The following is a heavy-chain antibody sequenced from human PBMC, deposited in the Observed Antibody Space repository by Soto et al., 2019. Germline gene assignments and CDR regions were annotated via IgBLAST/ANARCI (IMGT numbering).Heavy chain of an antibody. Sequence: GGSLRLSCAASGFTFSSYWMHWVRQAPGKGLVWVSRINSDGSSTSYADSVKGRFTISRDNAKNTLYLQMNSLRAEDTAVYYCARGGYCSNGVCYSRYYGMDVWGQGTTVTVSS. CDR3: ARGGYCSNGVCYSRYYGMDV. D-gene: IGHD2-8*01. J-gene: IGHJ6*02. CDR2: INSDGSST. V-gene: IGHV3-74*01. CDR1: GFTFSSYW.